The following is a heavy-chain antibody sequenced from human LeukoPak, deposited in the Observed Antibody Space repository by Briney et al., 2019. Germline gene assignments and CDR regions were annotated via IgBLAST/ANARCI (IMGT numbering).Heavy chain of an antibody. CDR3: ARDPPGPSDDYYYYMDI. CDR1: GYTFTSYY. Sequence: ASVKVSCKASGYTFTSYYMHWVRQAPGQGLEWMGIINPSGGSTSYAQKFQGRVTMTRDMSTSTVYMELSSLRSEDTAVYYCARDPPGPSDDYYYYMDIWGKGTTVTVSS. V-gene: IGHV1-46*01. CDR2: INPSGGST. J-gene: IGHJ6*03.